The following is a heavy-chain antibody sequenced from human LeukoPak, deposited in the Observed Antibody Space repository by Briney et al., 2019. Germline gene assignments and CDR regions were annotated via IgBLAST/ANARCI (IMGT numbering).Heavy chain of an antibody. J-gene: IGHJ4*02. Sequence: SETLSLTCTVSGGSISSYYWSWIRQPAGMGLEWIGRIYTSGRTNYNPSLKSRVTMSVDTSKKQFSLKLSSVTAADTAVYYCARDPQLGPFDYWGQGTLVTVSS. V-gene: IGHV4-4*07. CDR2: IYTSGRT. CDR3: ARDPQLGPFDY. CDR1: GGSISSYY. D-gene: IGHD6-6*01.